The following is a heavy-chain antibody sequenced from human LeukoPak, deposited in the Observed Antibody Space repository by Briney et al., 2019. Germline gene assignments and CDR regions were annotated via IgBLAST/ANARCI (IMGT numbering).Heavy chain of an antibody. CDR3: ARDLVATITYYGMDV. J-gene: IGHJ6*02. CDR2: IWYDRSNK. Sequence: GGSLRLSSAASRFTYSRYGMRVVGQASGQGLEGEEVIWYDRSNKYSAGSMEGRFKIYRDNSKNTLYLQMNSLRAEDTAVYYCARDLVATITYYGMDVWGQGNTVTVS. CDR1: RFTYSRYG. V-gene: IGHV3-33*01. D-gene: IGHD5-12*01.